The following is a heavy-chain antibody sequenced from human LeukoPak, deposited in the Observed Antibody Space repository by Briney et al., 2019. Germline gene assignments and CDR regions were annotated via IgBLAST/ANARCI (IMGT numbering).Heavy chain of an antibody. Sequence: GGSLRLSCAASGFTFSSYSMNWVRQAPGKWLESVSYISSSSSTIYYADSVKGRFTISRDNAKNSLYVQMNSLRAEDTAVYYCAKIWFPAESDYWGQGTLVTVSS. CDR1: GFTFSSYS. D-gene: IGHD3-10*01. V-gene: IGHV3-48*04. CDR2: ISSSSSTI. CDR3: AKIWFPAESDY. J-gene: IGHJ4*02.